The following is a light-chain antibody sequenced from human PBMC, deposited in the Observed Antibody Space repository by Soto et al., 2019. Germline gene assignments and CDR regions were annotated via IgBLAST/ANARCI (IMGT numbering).Light chain of an antibody. V-gene: IGKV1-12*01. CDR1: QGISSR. J-gene: IGKJ4*01. Sequence: DVQMTQSPSSVSASVGDRVTITCRASQGISSRADWYQQKPGKAPTLLIYAASTLQSGVPSRFSGSGSESDFTLIIGSLQHEDFATYYCQKSNSLRLTVGGGNKVEIK. CDR2: AAS. CDR3: QKSNSLRLT.